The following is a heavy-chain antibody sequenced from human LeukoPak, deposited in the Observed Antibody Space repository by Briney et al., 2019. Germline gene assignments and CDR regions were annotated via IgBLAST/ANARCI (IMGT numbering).Heavy chain of an antibody. CDR2: INLDGSST. V-gene: IGHV3-74*01. CDR3: ARDPIGYSYIDY. CDR1: GFTFSSYW. J-gene: IGHJ4*02. Sequence: SGGSLRLSCTASGFTFSSYWMHWVRQAPGKGLVWVSRINLDGSSTNYADSVKGRFTISRDNAKNTLYLQMNSLRAEDTALYYCARDPIGYSYIDYWGQGTLVTVSS. D-gene: IGHD5-18*01.